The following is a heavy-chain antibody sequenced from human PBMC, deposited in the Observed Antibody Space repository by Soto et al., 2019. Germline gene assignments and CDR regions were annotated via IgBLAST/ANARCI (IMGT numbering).Heavy chain of an antibody. D-gene: IGHD3-16*02. J-gene: IGHJ4*02. V-gene: IGHV1-18*01. CDR2: ISAYNGNT. CDR1: GYTFTSYG. Sequence: QVQLVQSGAEVKKPGASVKVSCKASGYTFTSYGISWVRQAPGQGLEWMGWISAYNGNTNYAQKLQGRVTMTTDTSTSTAYMELRSLRSDDTAVYDCARDTYYDDVWGSYRLAALDYWGQGTLVTVSS. CDR3: ARDTYYDDVWGSYRLAALDY.